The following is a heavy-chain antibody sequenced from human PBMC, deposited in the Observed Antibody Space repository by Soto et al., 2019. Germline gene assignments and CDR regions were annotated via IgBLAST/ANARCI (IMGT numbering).Heavy chain of an antibody. CDR1: GYTFTRNG. D-gene: IGHD3-22*01. J-gene: IGHJ6*02. Sequence: QVHLVQSGAEVKKPGASVNVSCKTSGYTFTRNGISWVRQAPGQGLEWMGWISPNSGNIKYAQKLQGRVIMTTDTSTSTAYMELMSLRSDDTAVYYCVKDRDSNSWPSRDVWGQGTTVTVSS. V-gene: IGHV1-18*01. CDR2: ISPNSGNI. CDR3: VKDRDSNSWPSRDV.